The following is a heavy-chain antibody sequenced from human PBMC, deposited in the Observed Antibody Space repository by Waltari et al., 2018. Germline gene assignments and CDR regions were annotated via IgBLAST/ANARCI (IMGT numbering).Heavy chain of an antibody. Sequence: QVTLKESGPVLVKPTETLTLTCTVSGFSLITARMGVSWIRQPQGKALEWLAHIFSNDEKSYSTSLKSRLTISKDTSKSQVVLTMTNMDPVDTATYYCARILGTPGSYYYYYYMDVWGKGTTVTVSS. CDR1: GFSLITARMG. J-gene: IGHJ6*03. CDR3: ARILGTPGSYYYYYYMDV. V-gene: IGHV2-26*01. D-gene: IGHD3-10*01. CDR2: IFSNDEK.